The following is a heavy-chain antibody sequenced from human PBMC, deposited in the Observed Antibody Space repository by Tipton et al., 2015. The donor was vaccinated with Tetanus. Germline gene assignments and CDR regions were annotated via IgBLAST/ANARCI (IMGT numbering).Heavy chain of an antibody. CDR1: GYTFTAYY. Sequence: QLVQSGAEVKKPGASVKVSCKASGYTFTAYYMYWVRQAPGQGLEWMGWIDPNSGGTVYAQKFQGRVTMTRDTSISTAYMELSSLRSDDTAVYYCARDRGDYIYYGMDVWGPGTTVTVS. CDR2: IDPNSGGT. D-gene: IGHD3-22*01. J-gene: IGHJ6*02. V-gene: IGHV1-2*02. CDR3: ARDRGDYIYYGMDV.